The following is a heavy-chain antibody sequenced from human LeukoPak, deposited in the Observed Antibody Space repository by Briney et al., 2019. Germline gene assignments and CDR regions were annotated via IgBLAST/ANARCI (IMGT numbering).Heavy chain of an antibody. CDR2: IYHSGST. CDR1: GYSISSGYY. J-gene: IGHJ3*02. Sequence: SETLSLTCTVSGYSISSGYYWGWIRQPPGKGLEWIGSIYHSGSTYYNPSLKSRVTISLDTSRNQFSLKLSSVTAADTAVYYCARESGYSSSWYPDAFDIWGQGTMVTVSS. D-gene: IGHD6-13*01. V-gene: IGHV4-38-2*02. CDR3: ARESGYSSSWYPDAFDI.